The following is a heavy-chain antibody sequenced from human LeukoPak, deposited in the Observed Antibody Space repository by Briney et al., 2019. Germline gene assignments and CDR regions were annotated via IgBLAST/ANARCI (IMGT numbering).Heavy chain of an antibody. CDR1: GFTFDDYA. CDR2: ISGDGGST. Sequence: PGGSLRLSCAASGFTFDDYAMHRVRQAPGKGLEWVSLISGDGGSTYYADSVKGRFTISRDNSKNSLYLQMNSLRTEDTALYYCAKDRGFGVHYYDSSYAFDIWGQGTMVTVSS. V-gene: IGHV3-43*02. J-gene: IGHJ3*02. CDR3: AKDRGFGVHYYDSSYAFDI. D-gene: IGHD3-22*01.